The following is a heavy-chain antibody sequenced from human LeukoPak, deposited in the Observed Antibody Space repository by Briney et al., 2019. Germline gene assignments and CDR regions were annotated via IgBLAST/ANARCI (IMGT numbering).Heavy chain of an antibody. D-gene: IGHD6-25*01. Sequence: SQTLSLTCAISGDSVSSNSAAWIWIRQSPSRGLECLGRTYYRSRWIYDDTISVKSRISINPDTSKNQVSLQLDSVTPEDTAVYYCVREGRSGTDYWGQGTLVTVPS. CDR1: GDSVSSNSAA. CDR3: VREGRSGTDY. CDR2: TYYRSRWIY. J-gene: IGHJ4*02. V-gene: IGHV6-1*01.